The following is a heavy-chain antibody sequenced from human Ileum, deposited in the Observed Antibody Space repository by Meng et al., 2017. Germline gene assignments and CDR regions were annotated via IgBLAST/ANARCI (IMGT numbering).Heavy chain of an antibody. V-gene: IGHV4-30-4*01. CDR2: TYYNGSP. Sequence: QAQLQESGPGLGKTSQTLCLTCSVSGGSFSSDNYYWTWIRQTPGKGLEWIGLTYYNGSPFYNPSLRSRVTISVDTSKDQFSLKLTSVTAADTAVYYCARERRHYYGSGSFDYWGQGILVTVSS. J-gene: IGHJ4*02. CDR1: GGSFSSDNYY. CDR3: ARERRHYYGSGSFDY. D-gene: IGHD3-10*01.